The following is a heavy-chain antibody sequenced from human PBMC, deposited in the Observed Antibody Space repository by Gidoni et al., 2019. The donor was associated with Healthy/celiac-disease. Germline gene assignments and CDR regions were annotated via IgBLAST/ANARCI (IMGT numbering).Heavy chain of an antibody. CDR2: INPSGGST. D-gene: IGHD4-4*01. V-gene: IGHV1-46*03. Sequence: QVQLVQSGAEAKKPGASVKVSCKASGYTFTSYDMHWVRQAPGQGLEWMGIINPSGGSTSYAQKFQGRVTMTRDTSMSTVYMELSSLRSEDTAVYYCATQIYSNYLYYYYYYMDVWGKGTTVTVSS. CDR3: ATQIYSNYLYYYYYYMDV. J-gene: IGHJ6*03. CDR1: GYTFTSYD.